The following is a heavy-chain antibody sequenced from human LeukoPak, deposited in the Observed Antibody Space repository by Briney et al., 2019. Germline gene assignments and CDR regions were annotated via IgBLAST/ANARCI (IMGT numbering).Heavy chain of an antibody. V-gene: IGHV3-33*01. CDR1: GFTFSNYG. CDR2: IWYDGSNK. CDR3: ASNIDY. J-gene: IGHJ4*02. Sequence: GGSLRLSCAASGFTFSNYGMHWVRQAPGKGLEWVAVIWYDGSNKYYADSVKGRFTISRDNSKNMLYLQMNSLRAEDTAVDYCASNIDYWGQGTLVIVSS.